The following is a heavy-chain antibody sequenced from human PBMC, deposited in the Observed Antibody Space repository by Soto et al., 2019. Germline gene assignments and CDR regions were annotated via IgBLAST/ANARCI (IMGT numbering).Heavy chain of an antibody. V-gene: IGHV2-5*02. D-gene: IGHD3-3*01. CDR3: AHSNDFWSGHYAFDY. CDR1: GLSLSTSGVG. Sequence: QITLKESGPTLVKPTQTLTLTCTFSGLSLSTSGVGVGWIRQPPGKALEWLALIYWDDDKRYSPSLKSRLTITKDTSKNQVVLTMTNLDPVDTATYYCAHSNDFWSGHYAFDYWGQGTLVTVSS. CDR2: IYWDDDK. J-gene: IGHJ4*02.